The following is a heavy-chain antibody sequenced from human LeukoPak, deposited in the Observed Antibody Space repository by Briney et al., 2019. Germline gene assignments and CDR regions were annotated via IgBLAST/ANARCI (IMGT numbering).Heavy chain of an antibody. CDR3: ARDYSGGTEPFDY. V-gene: IGHV3-23*01. CDR2: ISGSGGST. Sequence: GGSLRLSCAASGFTFSSYAMSWVRQAPGKGLEWVSAISGSGGSTYYADSVKGRFTISRDNSKNTLYLQMNSLRAEDTAVYYCARDYSGGTEPFDYWGQGTLVTVSS. CDR1: GFTFSSYA. D-gene: IGHD2-15*01. J-gene: IGHJ4*02.